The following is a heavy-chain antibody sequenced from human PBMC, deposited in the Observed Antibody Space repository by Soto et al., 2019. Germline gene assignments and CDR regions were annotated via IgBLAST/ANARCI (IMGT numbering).Heavy chain of an antibody. CDR2: VGRFGNT. CDR1: GFSFPDYD. J-gene: IGHJ4*02. V-gene: IGHV3-23*01. CDR3: AKEGRLRSPAGDYFDS. Sequence: HPGGSLRLSCEGSGFSFPDYDMNWVRQTPGKGLGWVAAVGRFGNTYYRNSVRGRFTISRDDSRNTVYLQMNRLRVEDTAVYFCAKEGRLRSPAGDYFDSWAQGSLVTVSS. D-gene: IGHD3-10*01.